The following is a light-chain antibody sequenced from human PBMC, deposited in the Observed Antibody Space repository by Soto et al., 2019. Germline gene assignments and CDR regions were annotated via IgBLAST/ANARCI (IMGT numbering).Light chain of an antibody. Sequence: QSALTQPASVSGSPGQSITISCSGGSSDVGNYNRVSWYRQHPGKVPQLIVYEVKNRPSGVSNRFSGSKSGNTASLTISGLQAEDEADYFCSSLTTSDTWVIGGGTKLTVL. J-gene: IGLJ3*02. CDR2: EVK. CDR1: SSDVGNYNR. CDR3: SSLTTSDTWV. V-gene: IGLV2-14*02.